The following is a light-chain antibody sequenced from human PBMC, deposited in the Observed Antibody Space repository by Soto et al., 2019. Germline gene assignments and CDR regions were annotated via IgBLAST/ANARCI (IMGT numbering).Light chain of an antibody. CDR2: DVS. J-gene: IGKJ5*01. CDR1: QDISNY. CDR3: QQDDSSPLT. Sequence: DSQITQPPTSLSVSVGERVTITCQASQDISNYLHWFQQKPGKAPQLLIFDVSNLQTGVPSRFSGGGSGTDFALTISSLEPEDIATYYCQQDDSSPLTFGQGTRLEI. V-gene: IGKV1-33*01.